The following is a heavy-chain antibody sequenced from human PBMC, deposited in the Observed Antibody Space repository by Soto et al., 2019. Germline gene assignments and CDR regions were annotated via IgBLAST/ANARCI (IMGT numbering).Heavy chain of an antibody. CDR3: ARRGCGGDCYADY. V-gene: IGHV5-51*01. CDR1: GYSFTNYW. J-gene: IGHJ4*02. CDR2: IYPGDSDT. Sequence: GESLNISCNGSGYSFTNYWIGWVRQMPGKGLEWMGIIYPGDSDTRYSPSFQGQVTISADKSISTAYLQWSSLKASDTAMYYCARRGCGGDCYADYWGQGTLVTVSS. D-gene: IGHD2-21*02.